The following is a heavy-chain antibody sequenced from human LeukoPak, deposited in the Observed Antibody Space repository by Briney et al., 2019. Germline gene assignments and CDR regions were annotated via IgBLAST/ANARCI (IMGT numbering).Heavy chain of an antibody. J-gene: IGHJ4*02. D-gene: IGHD4-17*01. CDR2: ITTFNGNI. CDR3: ARGRYDYGDPHFDS. Sequence: ASVKVSCKASGYTFTSYGISWVRQAPGQGLEWMGRITTFNGNISYAQQFQARVTMATDTSSRTVYMELRSLRSDDTAVYYCARGRYDYGDPHFDSWGQGTLVTVSS. CDR1: GYTFTSYG. V-gene: IGHV1-18*01.